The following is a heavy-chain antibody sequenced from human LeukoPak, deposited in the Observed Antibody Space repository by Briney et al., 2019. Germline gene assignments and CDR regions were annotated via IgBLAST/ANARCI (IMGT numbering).Heavy chain of an antibody. D-gene: IGHD2-15*01. CDR1: GGSISSGGYY. Sequence: SETLSLTCTVSGGSISSGGYYWSWIRQHPGKGLEWIGYIYYSGSTYYNPSLKSRVTISVDTSKNQFSLKLSSVTAADTAVYYCARDISGGSRYNWFDPWGQGTLVTVSS. V-gene: IGHV4-31*03. J-gene: IGHJ5*02. CDR3: ARDISGGSRYNWFDP. CDR2: IYYSGST.